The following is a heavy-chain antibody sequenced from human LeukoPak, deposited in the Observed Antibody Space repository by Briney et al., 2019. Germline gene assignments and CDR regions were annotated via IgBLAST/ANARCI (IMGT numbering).Heavy chain of an antibody. CDR1: GFTFSSYA. Sequence: GGSLRLSCAASGFTFSSYAMGWVRQAPGKGLEWVSVISGSGGSTYYADSVKGRFTISRDNSKNTLYLQMNSLRAEDTAVYYCAKGSEYSGSYYFDYWGQGTPVTVSS. V-gene: IGHV3-23*01. D-gene: IGHD1-26*01. J-gene: IGHJ4*02. CDR2: ISGSGGST. CDR3: AKGSEYSGSYYFDY.